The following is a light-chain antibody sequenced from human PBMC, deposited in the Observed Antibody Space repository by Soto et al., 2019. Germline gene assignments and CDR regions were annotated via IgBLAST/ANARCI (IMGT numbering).Light chain of an antibody. J-gene: IGKJ4*01. V-gene: IGKV1-27*01. CDR3: QKYTTASA. CDR1: QGISNS. Sequence: DIQMTQSPSSLSASVGDTVTITCRASQGISNSLAWSQQIPGKVPKLLISAAFTLQSGLPSRFSGSGSGTDFSLTISSLQPEDVAADYCQKYTTASAFGGGTKVDSK. CDR2: AAF.